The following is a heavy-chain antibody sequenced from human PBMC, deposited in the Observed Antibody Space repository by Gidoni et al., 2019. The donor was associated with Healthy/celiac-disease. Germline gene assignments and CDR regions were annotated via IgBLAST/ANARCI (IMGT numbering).Heavy chain of an antibody. Sequence: QVQLVQSGAEVKKPGASVKVSCKAAGYTFTSYYMHWGRQAPGQGLEWMGIINPSGGSTSYAQKFKGRVTMTRDTSTSTVYMELSSLRSEDTAVYYCARAGSGWFVDYWGQGTLVTVSS. J-gene: IGHJ4*02. CDR1: GYTFTSYY. D-gene: IGHD6-19*01. V-gene: IGHV1-46*01. CDR2: INPSGGST. CDR3: ARAGSGWFVDY.